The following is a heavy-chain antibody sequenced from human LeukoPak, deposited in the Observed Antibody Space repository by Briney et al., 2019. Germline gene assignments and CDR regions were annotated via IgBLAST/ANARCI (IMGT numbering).Heavy chain of an antibody. Sequence: SETLSLTCAVSGGSISSSNWWSWVRQPPGKGLEWIGEIYHSGSTNYNPSLKSRVTISVDTSKNQFSLKLSSVTAADTAVYYCARHRHSSWGFDYWGQGTLVTVSS. CDR1: GGSISSSNW. CDR2: IYHSGST. CDR3: ARHRHSSWGFDY. D-gene: IGHD6-13*01. V-gene: IGHV4-4*02. J-gene: IGHJ4*02.